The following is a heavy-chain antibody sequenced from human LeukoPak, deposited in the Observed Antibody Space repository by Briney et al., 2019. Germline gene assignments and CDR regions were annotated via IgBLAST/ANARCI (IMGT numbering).Heavy chain of an antibody. V-gene: IGHV4-61*09. CDR1: GGSISTGSYC. CDR3: ARRAYSAAYWKHFDY. J-gene: IGHJ4*02. D-gene: IGHD1-1*01. CDR2: IYTSGNT. Sequence: PSQTLSLTCTVSGGSISTGSYCWSWIRQPAGKGLEWIGHIYTSGNTNYNPSLKSRVTISVDTSKNQFSLKLNSVTAADTAVYFCARRAYSAAYWKHFDYWGQGTLVTVSS.